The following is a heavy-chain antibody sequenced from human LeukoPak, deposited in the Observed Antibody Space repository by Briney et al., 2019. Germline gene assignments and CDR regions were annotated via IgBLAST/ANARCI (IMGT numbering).Heavy chain of an antibody. V-gene: IGHV4-39*07. D-gene: IGHD3-22*01. CDR2: IYYSGST. CDR3: ARVSSSGYSEYFQH. J-gene: IGHJ1*01. Sequence: SETLSLTCTVSGGSISSSSYYWGWIRQPPGKGLEWIGSIYYSGSTYYNPSLKSRVTISVDTSKNQFSLKLSSVTAADTAVYYCARVSSSGYSEYFQHWGQGTLVTVSS. CDR1: GGSISSSSYY.